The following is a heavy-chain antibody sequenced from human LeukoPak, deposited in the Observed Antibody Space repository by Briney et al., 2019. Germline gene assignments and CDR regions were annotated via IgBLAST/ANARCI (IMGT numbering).Heavy chain of an antibody. D-gene: IGHD2-2*01. V-gene: IGHV3-23*01. CDR1: GFTSNTYA. J-gene: IGHJ1*01. CDR3: ARGWASNSYYFQH. Sequence: GGSLRLSCAASGFTSNTYAVSWVRQAPGKGLEWVSTITGSGDYSYYADSVRGRFTISRDNSKNTLYLQMNSLRVEDTALYYCARGWASNSYYFQHWGQGTLVTVSS. CDR2: ITGSGDYS.